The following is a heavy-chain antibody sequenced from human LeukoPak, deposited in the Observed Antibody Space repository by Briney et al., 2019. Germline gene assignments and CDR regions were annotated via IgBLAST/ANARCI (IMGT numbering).Heavy chain of an antibody. CDR2: IYHSGST. Sequence: SETLSLTCAVSGGSISSGGYSWSWIRQPPGKGLEWIGYIYHSGSTYYNPSLKSRVTISVDRSKNQFSLKLSSVTAADTAVYYYARLPYCSSTSCQGSWFDPWGQGTLVTVSS. CDR3: ARLPYCSSTSCQGSWFDP. CDR1: GGSISSGGYS. V-gene: IGHV4-30-2*01. D-gene: IGHD2-2*01. J-gene: IGHJ5*02.